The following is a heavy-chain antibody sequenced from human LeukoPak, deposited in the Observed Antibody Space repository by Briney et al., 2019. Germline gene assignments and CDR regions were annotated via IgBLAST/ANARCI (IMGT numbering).Heavy chain of an antibody. V-gene: IGHV1-18*01. CDR3: ARYYSSGWYEAFDY. D-gene: IGHD6-19*01. CDR1: GYTFTSYG. CDR2: ISAYNGNT. Sequence: ASVKVSCKASGYTFTSYGISWLRQAPGQGLDGMGWISAYNGNTNYAQKLQGRVTMTTDTSTSTAYMELRSLRSDDTAVYYCARYYSSGWYEAFDYWGQGTLVTVSS. J-gene: IGHJ4*02.